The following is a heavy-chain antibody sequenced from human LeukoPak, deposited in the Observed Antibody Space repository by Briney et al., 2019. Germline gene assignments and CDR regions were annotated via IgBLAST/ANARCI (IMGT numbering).Heavy chain of an antibody. V-gene: IGHV3-11*04. CDR1: GFTFSDYY. Sequence: GGSLRLSCAASGFTFSDYYMSWIRQAPGKGLEWVSYISSSGSTIYYADSVKGRFTISRDNAKNSLYLQMNSLRAEDTAVYYCARHQRYFDRRPGAFDIWGQGTMVTVSS. J-gene: IGHJ3*02. D-gene: IGHD3-9*01. CDR2: ISSSGSTI. CDR3: ARHQRYFDRRPGAFDI.